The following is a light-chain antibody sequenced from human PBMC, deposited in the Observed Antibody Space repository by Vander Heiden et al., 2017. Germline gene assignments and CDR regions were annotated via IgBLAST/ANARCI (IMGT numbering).Light chain of an antibody. Sequence: QSALTQPASVSGSPGQSITISCTGTSSDVGGYNYVPWHQQDPAKAPKLMIYDVSNRPSAVSIRFSGSKSGNTASLTISELQAEDDADYYCSSYTSSSTWVFGGGTKLTVL. V-gene: IGLV2-14*01. CDR1: SSDVGGYNY. CDR3: SSYTSSSTWV. J-gene: IGLJ3*02. CDR2: DVS.